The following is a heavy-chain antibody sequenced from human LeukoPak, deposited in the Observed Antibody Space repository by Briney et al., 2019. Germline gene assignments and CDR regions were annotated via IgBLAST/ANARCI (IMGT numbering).Heavy chain of an antibody. J-gene: IGHJ5*02. Sequence: PSETLSLTCTVSGGSISSYYWSWIRQPPGKGLEWIGYIYYSGSTNYNPSLKSRVTISVDTSKNQFSLKLSSVTAADTAVYYCARGSVAAYSSGWYNWFDPWGQGTLVTVSS. CDR1: GGSISSYY. CDR3: ARGSVAAYSSGWYNWFDP. CDR2: IYYSGST. V-gene: IGHV4-59*12. D-gene: IGHD6-19*01.